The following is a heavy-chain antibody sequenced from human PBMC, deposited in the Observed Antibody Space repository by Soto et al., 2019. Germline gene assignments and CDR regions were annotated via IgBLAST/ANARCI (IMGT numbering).Heavy chain of an antibody. Sequence: QVQLVQSGAEMRKPGSSLRVSCTASGGTFSDFAFSWVRQAPGQGLEWMGGIVPRFGSPNYAQKFGGRVTISADTSTSTVYMEVSSLRFDDTAVYFCARDRIQLRLGKYSFNGMDVWCQGTTISVSS. CDR1: GGTFSDFA. J-gene: IGHJ6*02. V-gene: IGHV1-69*06. CDR3: ARDRIQLRLGKYSFNGMDV. CDR2: IVPRFGSP. D-gene: IGHD3-16*01.